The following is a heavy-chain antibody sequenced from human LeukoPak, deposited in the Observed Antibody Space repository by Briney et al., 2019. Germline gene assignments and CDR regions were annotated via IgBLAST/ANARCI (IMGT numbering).Heavy chain of an antibody. CDR1: GYTFTGYY. CDR2: INPNSGGT. Sequence: GASVKVSRMASGYTFTGYYMQWVRQAPGQGREWMGWINPNSGGTNYAQKFQGRVTMTRDTSISTAYMELSRLRSDDTAVYYCARDGDAGAFDIWGQGTMVTVSS. CDR3: ARDGDAGAFDI. V-gene: IGHV1-2*02. D-gene: IGHD7-27*01. J-gene: IGHJ3*02.